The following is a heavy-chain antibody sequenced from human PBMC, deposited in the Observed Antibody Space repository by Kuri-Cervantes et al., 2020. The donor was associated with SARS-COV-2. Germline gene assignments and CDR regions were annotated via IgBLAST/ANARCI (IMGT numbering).Heavy chain of an antibody. Sequence: SETLSLTCTVSGGSISSHYWSWIRQPPGKGLEWIGYIYYSGSTNYNPSLKSRVTISVDTSKNQFSLKLSSVTAADTAVYYCARGDYDFWSGPGNNWFDPWGQGTLVTVSS. D-gene: IGHD3-3*01. J-gene: IGHJ5*02. CDR1: GGSISSHY. CDR2: IYYSGST. V-gene: IGHV4-59*08. CDR3: ARGDYDFWSGPGNNWFDP.